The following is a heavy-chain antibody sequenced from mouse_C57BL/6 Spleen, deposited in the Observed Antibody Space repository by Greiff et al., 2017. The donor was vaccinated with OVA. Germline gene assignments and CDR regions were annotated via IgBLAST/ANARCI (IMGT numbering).Heavy chain of an antibody. CDR2: IDPSDSYT. V-gene: IGHV1-69*01. Sequence: QVQLQQPGAELVMPGASVKLSCKASGYTFTSYWMHWVKQRPGQGLEWIGEIDPSDSYTNYNQKFKGKSTLTVDKSSSTAYMQLSSLTSDDSAVYYCAAYGAYWGQGTLVTVSA. CDR3: AAYGAY. CDR1: GYTFTSYW. J-gene: IGHJ3*01. D-gene: IGHD1-1*02.